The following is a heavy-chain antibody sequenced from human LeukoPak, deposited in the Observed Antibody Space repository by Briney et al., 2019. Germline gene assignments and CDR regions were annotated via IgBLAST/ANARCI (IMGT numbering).Heavy chain of an antibody. CDR1: GYTFTGYN. D-gene: IGHD6-13*01. V-gene: IGHV1-46*01. CDR3: ARVLLTATGSLYFES. J-gene: IGHJ4*02. Sequence: ASVKVSFKASGYTFTGYNIHWLRQAPGQGLEWMGIINPIGRSTSYAHTFQGRVTMSRGTSTSTVYIELSSVRSEDTAVYYCARVLLTATGSLYFESWGQGTLVGVS. CDR2: INPIGRST.